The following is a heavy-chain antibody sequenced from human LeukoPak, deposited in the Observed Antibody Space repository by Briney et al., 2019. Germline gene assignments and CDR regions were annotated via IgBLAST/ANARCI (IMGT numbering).Heavy chain of an antibody. J-gene: IGHJ4*02. D-gene: IGHD3-22*01. CDR3: ARSLVVVITEYYFDY. V-gene: IGHV1-69*06. Sequence: SVKVSCKASGGTFSSYAISWVRQAPGQGLKWMGGIIPIFGTANYAQKFQGRVTITADKSTSTAYMELSSLRSEDTAVYYCARSLVVVITEYYFDYWGQGTLVTVSS. CDR1: GGTFSSYA. CDR2: IIPIFGTA.